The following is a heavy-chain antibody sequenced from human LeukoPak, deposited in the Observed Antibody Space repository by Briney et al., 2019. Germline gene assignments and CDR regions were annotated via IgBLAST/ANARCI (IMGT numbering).Heavy chain of an antibody. CDR2: IICSGGST. D-gene: IGHD3-22*01. CDR1: GFTFSSYA. Sequence: GGSLRLSCAASGFTFSSYAMSWVRQAPGKGLEWVSAIICSGGSTYYADSVKGRFTISRDNSKNTLYLQMNSLRAEDTAVYYCAKNGYYDGSGYYMYYFDHWGQGTLVTVSS. CDR3: AKNGYYDGSGYYMYYFDH. J-gene: IGHJ4*02. V-gene: IGHV3-23*01.